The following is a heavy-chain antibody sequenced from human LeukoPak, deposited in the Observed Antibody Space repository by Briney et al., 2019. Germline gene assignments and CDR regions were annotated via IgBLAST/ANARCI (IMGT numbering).Heavy chain of an antibody. CDR3: AKDTIPYQLLHNCFDP. CDR2: IRYDGSNK. V-gene: IGHV3-30*02. D-gene: IGHD2-2*01. Sequence: GGSLRLSCAASGFTFSSYGMHWVRQAPGKGLEWVAFIRYDGSNKYYADSVKGRFTISRDNSKKTLYLQMNSLRSEDTAVYYCAKDTIPYQLLHNCFDPWGQGTRVTVST. J-gene: IGHJ5*02. CDR1: GFTFSSYG.